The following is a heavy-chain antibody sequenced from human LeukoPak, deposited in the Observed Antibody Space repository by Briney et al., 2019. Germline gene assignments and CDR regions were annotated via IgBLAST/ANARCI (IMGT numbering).Heavy chain of an antibody. V-gene: IGHV4-61*02. J-gene: IGHJ4*02. CDR3: ARDYRSGSFHFDY. D-gene: IGHD3-10*01. CDR2: LNPSGST. Sequence: SETLSLTCTVSGGSISSSDYYWCWIRQSAGKGLEWIGRLNPSGSTYYNPSLKSRLTLSLDPSESQFSLKLSSVTAADTAVYYCARDYRSGSFHFDYWGQGTLVTVSS. CDR1: GGSISSSDYY.